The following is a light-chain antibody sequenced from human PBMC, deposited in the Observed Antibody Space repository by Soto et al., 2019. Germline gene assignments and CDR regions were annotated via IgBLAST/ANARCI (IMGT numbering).Light chain of an antibody. CDR1: QVVSQW. CDR3: QQYDSDSYT. CDR2: KAS. J-gene: IGKJ2*01. Sequence: DIQITKSPSTLSASGGDRFIIPCRAIQVVSQWLAWYQQKPGKAPKLLIYKASQLESGVPSRFSGRGSGTEFTLTIRDLQPDDFATYFCQQYDSDSYTFGQGTKLDIK. V-gene: IGKV1-5*03.